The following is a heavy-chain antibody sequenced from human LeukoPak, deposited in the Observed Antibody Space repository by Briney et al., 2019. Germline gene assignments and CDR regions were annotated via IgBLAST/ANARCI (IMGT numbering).Heavy chain of an antibody. CDR3: ARDTHMGARAYFDY. D-gene: IGHD1-26*01. Sequence: ASVKVSCKASGYTFTSYDINWVRQATGQGLEWMGWMNPNSGNTGYAQKFQGRVTITRNTSISTAYMELSSLRSEDTAVYYCARDTHMGARAYFDYWGQGTLVTVSS. J-gene: IGHJ4*02. CDR1: GYTFTSYD. V-gene: IGHV1-8*03. CDR2: MNPNSGNT.